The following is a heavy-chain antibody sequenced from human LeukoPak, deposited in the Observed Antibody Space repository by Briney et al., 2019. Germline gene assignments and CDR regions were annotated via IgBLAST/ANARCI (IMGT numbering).Heavy chain of an antibody. Sequence: PSETLSLTCTVSGGSISFYYWSWIRQPPGKGLEWIGYIYYSGSTNYNPSLKSRVTISEDTSKNQFSLKLSSVTAADTAVYYCARIFHCSGGSCYSADVWGQGTTVTVSS. V-gene: IGHV4-59*01. D-gene: IGHD2-15*01. J-gene: IGHJ6*02. CDR2: IYYSGST. CDR1: GGSISFYY. CDR3: ARIFHCSGGSCYSADV.